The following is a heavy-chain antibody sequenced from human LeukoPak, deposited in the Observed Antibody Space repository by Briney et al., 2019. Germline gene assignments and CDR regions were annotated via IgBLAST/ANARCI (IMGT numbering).Heavy chain of an antibody. CDR3: AREQARRYFDY. CDR2: IYHSGST. J-gene: IGHJ4*02. CDR1: GGSISSGGYS. V-gene: IGHV4-30-2*01. D-gene: IGHD6-6*01. Sequence: SETLSLTCAVSGGSISSGGYSWSWIRQPPGKGLEWIGYIYHSGSTYYNPSLKSRVTISVDRSKNQFSLKLSSVTAADTAVYYCAREQARRYFDYWGQGTQVTVSP.